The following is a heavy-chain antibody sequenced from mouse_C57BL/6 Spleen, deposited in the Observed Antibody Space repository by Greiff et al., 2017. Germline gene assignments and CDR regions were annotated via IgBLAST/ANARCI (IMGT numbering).Heavy chain of an antibody. CDR3: VRQDYYGSSYFDY. V-gene: IGHV10-1*01. Sequence: EVQLVESGGGLVQPKGSLKLSCAASGFSFNTYAMNWVRQAPGKGLEWVARIRSKSNNYATYYADSVKDRFTISRDDSESMLYLQMNNLKTEDTAMYYYVRQDYYGSSYFDYWGQGTTLTVSS. J-gene: IGHJ2*01. D-gene: IGHD1-1*01. CDR2: IRSKSNNYAT. CDR1: GFSFNTYA.